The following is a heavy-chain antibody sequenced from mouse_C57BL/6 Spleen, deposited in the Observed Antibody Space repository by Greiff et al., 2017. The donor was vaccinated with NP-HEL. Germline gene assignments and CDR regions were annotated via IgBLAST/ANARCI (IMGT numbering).Heavy chain of an antibody. Sequence: VQLQQSGAELVRPGASVTLSCKASGYTFTDYEMHWVKQTPVHGLEWIGAIDPETGGTAYNQKFKGKAILTADKSSSTAYMELRSLTSEDSAVYYCTRKVGYDYDYFDYWGQGTTLTVSS. CDR2: IDPETGGT. D-gene: IGHD2-4*01. CDR1: GYTFTDYE. V-gene: IGHV1-15*01. CDR3: TRKVGYDYDYFDY. J-gene: IGHJ2*01.